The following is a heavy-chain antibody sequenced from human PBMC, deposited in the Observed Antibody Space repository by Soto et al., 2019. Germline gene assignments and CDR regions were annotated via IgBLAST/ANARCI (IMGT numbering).Heavy chain of an antibody. Sequence: GGSLRLSCAASGFTFKNYGMSWVRQAPGKGLEWVSAISGSGGSTYYADSVKGRFTISRDNSKNMVYLQMNSLRAEDTAVYYCAKPLGASDEYIWGSYLNCGQGNLVTVSS. D-gene: IGHD3-16*01. V-gene: IGHV3-23*01. CDR2: ISGSGGST. CDR3: AKPLGASDEYIWGSYLN. CDR1: GFTFKNYG. J-gene: IGHJ4*02.